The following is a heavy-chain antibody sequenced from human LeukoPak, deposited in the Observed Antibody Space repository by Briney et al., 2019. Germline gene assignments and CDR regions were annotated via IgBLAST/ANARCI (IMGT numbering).Heavy chain of an antibody. J-gene: IGHJ4*02. V-gene: IGHV3-48*01. CDR2: IRHDSTDL. D-gene: IGHD3-10*01. CDR3: ARDWFGETV. CDR1: GFTFSTYS. Sequence: GGSLRLSCAASGFTFSTYSMNWVRQAPGKGLEWVSLIRHDSTDLYYADSVKGRFTISRDNVKNLLYLQMNSLTAEDTAVYYCARDWFGETVWGRGTLVTVSS.